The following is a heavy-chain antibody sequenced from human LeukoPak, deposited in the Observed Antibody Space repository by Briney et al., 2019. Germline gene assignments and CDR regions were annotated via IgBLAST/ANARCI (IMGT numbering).Heavy chain of an antibody. CDR2: IIHSGST. CDR3: ATRDGIAAAGFTGANWFDP. D-gene: IGHD6-13*01. Sequence: SETLSLTCGVYGGSFSGYYWTWIRQFPGMGLEWIAEIIHSGSTNYNPSLTGRVTLSVDTSKNQFSLQLSSVTAADTAVYYCATRDGIAAAGFTGANWFDPWGQGTLVTVSS. J-gene: IGHJ5*02. CDR1: GGSFSGYY. V-gene: IGHV4-34*12.